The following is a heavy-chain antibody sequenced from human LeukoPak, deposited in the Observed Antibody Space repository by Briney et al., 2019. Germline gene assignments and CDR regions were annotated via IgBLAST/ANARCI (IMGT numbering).Heavy chain of an antibody. D-gene: IGHD3-10*01. J-gene: IGHJ4*02. Sequence: PGGSLTLSCAASGFIFSTYGMHWVRQAPGKGLEWVSFITYEGGYSQYYAESVKGRFTISRDNSKNTLYLQMISLRLEDTAVYYCAKDKEYASGSYPIESWGQGTLVTVSS. CDR2: ITYEGGYSQ. CDR1: GFIFSTYG. V-gene: IGHV3-30*02. CDR3: AKDKEYASGSYPIES.